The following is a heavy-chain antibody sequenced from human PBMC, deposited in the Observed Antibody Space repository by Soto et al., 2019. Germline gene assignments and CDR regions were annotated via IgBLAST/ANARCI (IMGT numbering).Heavy chain of an antibody. Sequence: GSLRLSCAASGVTFSSYAMRWVRQAPVKGLEWVSAISGSGGSTYYADSMKGRFTISRDNSKNTLYLQMNSLRAEDTAVYYCARRGSGSYYDYWGQGTLVTVSS. J-gene: IGHJ4*02. V-gene: IGHV3-23*01. CDR3: ARRGSGSYYDY. CDR2: ISGSGGST. D-gene: IGHD1-26*01. CDR1: GVTFSSYA.